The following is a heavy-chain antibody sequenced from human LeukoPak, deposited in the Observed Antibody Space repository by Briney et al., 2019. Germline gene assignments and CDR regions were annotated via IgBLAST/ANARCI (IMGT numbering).Heavy chain of an antibody. J-gene: IGHJ4*02. D-gene: IGHD1-1*01. V-gene: IGHV4-59*01. CDR1: GGYISTYY. Sequence: SEPVSLTCTLSGGYISTYYWSWIRQPPGKGLEWVGDIYYSGTTTFNPSLRSRVTISVDTSKTLFSLKLSSVTAADTAVYYCARGGRWEHFDYWGQGTLVTVSS. CDR2: IYYSGTT. CDR3: ARGGRWEHFDY.